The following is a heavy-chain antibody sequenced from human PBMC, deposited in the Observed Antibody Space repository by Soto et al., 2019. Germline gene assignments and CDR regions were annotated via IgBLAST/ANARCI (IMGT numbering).Heavy chain of an antibody. V-gene: IGHV1-69*01. Sequence: VQLVQSGAEVKKPGSSVKVSRKASGGTFSSNAISWVRQAPGQGLEWMGGIIPVIGTPNYAQKLQGRVTITADESTGTAYMELNSLRSEDTAVYYCASHTSSSEYYYYGMDVWGQGTTVTVSS. J-gene: IGHJ6*02. D-gene: IGHD6-6*01. CDR3: ASHTSSSEYYYYGMDV. CDR1: GGTFSSNA. CDR2: IIPVIGTP.